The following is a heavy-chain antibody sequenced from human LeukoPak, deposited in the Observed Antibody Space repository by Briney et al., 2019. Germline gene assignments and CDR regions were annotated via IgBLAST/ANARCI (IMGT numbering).Heavy chain of an antibody. CDR3: ARVVYSGTSRGALDY. D-gene: IGHD1-26*01. Sequence: ASVKLSCKASGYSFTSYYLHWVRQSPGQGLEWMGIIDPSGGSTSYAQKFQGRVTMTRDTATSTVYMELSSLRSEDTAVYYCARVVYSGTSRGALDYWGKGTLVTVSS. J-gene: IGHJ4*02. CDR2: IDPSGGST. V-gene: IGHV1-46*01. CDR1: GYSFTSYY.